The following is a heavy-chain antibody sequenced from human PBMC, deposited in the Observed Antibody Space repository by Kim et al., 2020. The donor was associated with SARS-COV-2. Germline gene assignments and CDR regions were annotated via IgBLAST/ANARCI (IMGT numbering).Heavy chain of an antibody. D-gene: IGHD3-16*01. CDR2: IWYDGSKK. J-gene: IGHJ6*01. CDR3: ARVNGGKGYSGGSIDV. V-gene: IGHV3-33*01. CDR1: GFTFSRYG. Sequence: GGSLRLSCAASGFTFSRYGMHWVRQAPGKGLEWVAVIWYDGSKKYYADSVEGRITISRDNSKDTVYLQMDSLRAEDTAVYYCARVNGGKGYSGGSIDVWG.